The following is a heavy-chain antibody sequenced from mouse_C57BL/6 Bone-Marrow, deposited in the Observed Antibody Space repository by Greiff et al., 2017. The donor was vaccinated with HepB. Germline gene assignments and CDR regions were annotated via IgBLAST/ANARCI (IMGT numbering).Heavy chain of an antibody. D-gene: IGHD1-1*01. Sequence: VKLQQPGAELVRPGTSVKLSCKASGYTFTSYWMHWVKQRPGQGLEWIGVIDPSDSYTNYNQKFKGKATLTVDTSSSTAYMQLSSLTSEDSAVYYCARGFYYYGSSYDCFAYWGQGTLVTVSA. CDR1: GYTFTSYW. J-gene: IGHJ3*01. CDR3: ARGFYYYGSSYDCFAY. V-gene: IGHV1-59*01. CDR2: IDPSDSYT.